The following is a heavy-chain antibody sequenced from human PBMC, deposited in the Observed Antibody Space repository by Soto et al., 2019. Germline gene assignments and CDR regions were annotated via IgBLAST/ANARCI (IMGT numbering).Heavy chain of an antibody. Sequence: XXTLSLTCTVSCGSMISYYWSWIRQPPGRGLEWIAFXYYAAXTKYNHPLNSXXTISVDTXXNQFYLTVPSVTAADTAVYYCARRIVATETFDYWGQGTLVTVSS. D-gene: IGHD5-12*01. V-gene: IGHV4-59*08. CDR1: CGSMISYY. CDR2: XYYAAXT. J-gene: IGHJ4*02. CDR3: ARRIVATETFDY.